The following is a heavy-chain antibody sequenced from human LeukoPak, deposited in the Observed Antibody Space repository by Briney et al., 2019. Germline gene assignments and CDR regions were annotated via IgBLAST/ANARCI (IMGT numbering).Heavy chain of an antibody. Sequence: PGGSLRLSCAASGFTFSTYSMNWVRQAPGKGLEWVSSISSGTNYIYYADSVKGRFTISRDDAKNSLYLQMSSLRAEDTAVYYCARDWITAGFDYWGQGTLVTVSS. CDR2: ISSGTNYI. J-gene: IGHJ4*02. CDR1: GFTFSTYS. V-gene: IGHV3-21*01. CDR3: ARDWITAGFDY. D-gene: IGHD3-16*01.